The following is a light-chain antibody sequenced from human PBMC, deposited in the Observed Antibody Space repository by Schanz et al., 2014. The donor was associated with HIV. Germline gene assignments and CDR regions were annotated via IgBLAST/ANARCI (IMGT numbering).Light chain of an antibody. CDR3: QHASI. V-gene: IGKV3-11*01. J-gene: IGKJ3*01. CDR2: DVS. CDR1: QSVSTN. Sequence: EIELTQSPGTLSLSPGERATLSCRASQSVSTNLAWYQQKPGQAPRLLLYDVSNRASGIPARFSGSGSGTDFTLTISTLEPEDVAVYYCQHASIFGPGTKLDIK.